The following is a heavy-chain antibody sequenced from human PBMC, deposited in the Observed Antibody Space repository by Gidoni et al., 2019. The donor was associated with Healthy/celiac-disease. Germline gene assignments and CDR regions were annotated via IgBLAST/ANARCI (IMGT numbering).Heavy chain of an antibody. Sequence: QAQLAQSGAEVKKPGASVKVSCKASGYTFTSYGISWVRQAPGQGLEWMGWISAYNSNTNYAQKLQGRVTMTTDTSTSTAYMELRSLGSDDTAVYYCARHSGYEPRPDFDYWGQGTLVTVSS. CDR1: GYTFTSYG. V-gene: IGHV1-18*01. D-gene: IGHD5-12*01. CDR2: ISAYNSNT. J-gene: IGHJ4*02. CDR3: ARHSGYEPRPDFDY.